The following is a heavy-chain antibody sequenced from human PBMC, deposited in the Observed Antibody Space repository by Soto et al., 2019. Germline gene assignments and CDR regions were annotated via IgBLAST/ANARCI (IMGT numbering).Heavy chain of an antibody. CDR3: ARGYGSGGNCYNGLDV. V-gene: IGHV1-46*01. CDR2: VYPSGGGT. D-gene: IGHD2-15*01. Sequence: SVKVACKAAGYTLSITYLHWLRQAPGQGLEWLGLVYPSGGGTNYKESFKGRLNITRDTSTSTVYMDLSRLTSEDTAIYYCARGYGSGGNCYNGLDVWGQGTTVPV. J-gene: IGHJ6*01. CDR1: GYTLSITY.